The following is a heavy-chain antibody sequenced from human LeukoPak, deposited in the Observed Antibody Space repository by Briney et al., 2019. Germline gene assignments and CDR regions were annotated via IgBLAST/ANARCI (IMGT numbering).Heavy chain of an antibody. J-gene: IGHJ3*02. CDR1: GLTFSDYY. CDR3: ARGSPWFGELRDSFDI. Sequence: PGGSLRLSCAASGLTFSDYYMSWIRQAPGKGLEWVSYISSSGSTIYYADSVKGRFTISRENAKNSLYLQMNSLRAEDTAVYYCARGSPWFGELRDSFDIWGQGTMVTVSS. CDR2: ISSSGSTI. D-gene: IGHD3-10*01. V-gene: IGHV3-11*04.